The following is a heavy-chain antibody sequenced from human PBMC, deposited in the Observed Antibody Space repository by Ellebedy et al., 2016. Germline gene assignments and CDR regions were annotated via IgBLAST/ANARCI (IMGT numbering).Heavy chain of an antibody. J-gene: IGHJ3*02. CDR3: ARVSRVRSTRGNPFDI. Sequence: GESLKISXTAFGFTFTSHAMSWVRQAPGKGLECVSHITGGHGTTYYQDSVKGRFTISRDTSKNVLFLHMNSLRVEDTALYFCARVSRVRSTRGNPFDIWGQGTMVTVSS. D-gene: IGHD5/OR15-5a*01. CDR1: GFTFTSHA. CDR2: ITGGHGTT. V-gene: IGHV3-23*01.